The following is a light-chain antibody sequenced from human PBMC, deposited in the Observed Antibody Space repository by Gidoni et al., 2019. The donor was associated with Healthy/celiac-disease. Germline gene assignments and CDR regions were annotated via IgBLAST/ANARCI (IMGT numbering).Light chain of an antibody. V-gene: IGLV3-21*02. CDR3: QVWDSSSDHVV. J-gene: IGLJ2*01. CDR1: NIGSKG. CDR2: DDS. Sequence: SYVLTQQPSASVAPGQTARITCWGNNIGSKGVHGYQQKPGQAPVLVVYDDSDRPSGIPERFSGSNSGNTATLTISRVEAGDEADYYCQVWDSSSDHVVFGGGTKLTVL.